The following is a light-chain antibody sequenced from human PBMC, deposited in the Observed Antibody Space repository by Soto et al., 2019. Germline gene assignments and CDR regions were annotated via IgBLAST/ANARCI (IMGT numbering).Light chain of an antibody. CDR2: GNY. CDR3: QSYDSSLSGFV. V-gene: IGLV1-40*01. Sequence: QSALTQPPSLSGAPGQRVTISCTGSSSNIGAGYDVHWYQQLPGTAPKLLIYGNYNRPSGVPDRFSGSKSGTSISLAITGLQAEDEADYYCQSYDSSLSGFVFGTGTKVTVL. CDR1: SSNIGAGYD. J-gene: IGLJ1*01.